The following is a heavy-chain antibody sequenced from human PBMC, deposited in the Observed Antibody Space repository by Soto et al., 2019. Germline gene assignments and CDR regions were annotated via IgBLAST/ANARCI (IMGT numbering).Heavy chain of an antibody. V-gene: IGHV4-34*01. CDR3: ARGDLVVAVAAHYYYFYMDV. CDR2: INHSGST. D-gene: IGHD2-15*01. CDR1: GGSFSDYY. J-gene: IGHJ6*03. Sequence: SETLSLTCAVYGGSFSDYYWGWIRQPPGKGLEWIGEINHSGSTNYNPPLKSRVTISVDTSKNQFSLKLSSVTAADTAVYYCARGDLVVAVAAHYYYFYMDVWGQGTTVTVSS.